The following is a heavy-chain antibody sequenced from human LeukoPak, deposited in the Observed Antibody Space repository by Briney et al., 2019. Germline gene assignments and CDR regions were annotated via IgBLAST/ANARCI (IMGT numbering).Heavy chain of an antibody. CDR3: ARAASIAARYYYYCGMDV. Sequence: GESLKISCKASGYTFTGYYMHWVRQAPGQGLEWMGWINPNGGGTNYAQKFQGRVTMTRDTSISTAYMELSRLRSDDTAVYYCARAASIAARYYYYCGMDVWGQGTTVTVSS. J-gene: IGHJ6*02. CDR1: GYTFTGYY. V-gene: IGHV1-2*02. CDR2: INPNGGGT. D-gene: IGHD6-6*01.